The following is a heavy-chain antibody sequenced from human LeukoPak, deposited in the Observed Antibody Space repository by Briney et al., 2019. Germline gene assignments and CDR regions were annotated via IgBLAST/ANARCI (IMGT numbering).Heavy chain of an antibody. J-gene: IGHJ6*03. D-gene: IGHD5-18*01. CDR3: ARGMEELIVDTAMVGYYYYYMDV. V-gene: IGHV4-59*01. Sequence: SETLSLTCTVSGAYFTNYYWSFIRQPPGKGLEWIGFSSYNGNTNYNPSLKSRVTISVDTSKNQFSLKLSSVTAADTAVYYCARGMEELIVDTAMVGYYYYYMDVWGKGTTVTISS. CDR1: GAYFTNYY. CDR2: SSYNGNT.